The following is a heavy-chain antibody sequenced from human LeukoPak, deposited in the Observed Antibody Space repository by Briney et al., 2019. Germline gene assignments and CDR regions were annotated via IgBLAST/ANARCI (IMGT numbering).Heavy chain of an antibody. CDR1: GGSFSGYY. D-gene: IGHD2-2*01. CDR2: INHSGST. Sequence: SETLSLTCAVYGGSFSGYYWSWIRQPPGKGLEWIGEINHSGSTNYNPSLKSRVTISVDTSKNQFSLKLSSVTAADTAVYYCARVSSRTFDYWGQGTLVTVSS. CDR3: ARVSSRTFDY. V-gene: IGHV4-34*01. J-gene: IGHJ4*02.